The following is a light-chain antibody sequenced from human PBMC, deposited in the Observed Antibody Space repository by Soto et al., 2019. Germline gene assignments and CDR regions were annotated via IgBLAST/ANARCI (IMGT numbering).Light chain of an antibody. CDR3: QQSDSTPWT. CDR1: QSISSW. J-gene: IGKJ1*01. CDR2: KAS. Sequence: DIQMTQSPSTLSASVGDRVTITCRASQSISSWLAWYQQKPGKAPKLLIYKASSLESGVPSRFSGSGSGTEFTLTISSLHPDDFATYYCQQSDSTPWTFGQGTKVDIK. V-gene: IGKV1-5*03.